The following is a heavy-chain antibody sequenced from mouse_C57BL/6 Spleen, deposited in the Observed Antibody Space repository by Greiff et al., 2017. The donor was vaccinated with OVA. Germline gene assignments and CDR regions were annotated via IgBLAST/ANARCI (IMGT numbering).Heavy chain of an antibody. J-gene: IGHJ3*01. Sequence: QVQLQQPGAELVKPGASVKLSCKASGYTFTSYWMQWVKQRPGQGLEWIGEIDPSDSYTNYNQKFKGKATLTVDTSSSTAYMQLSSLTSEDSAVYYCARSLTGTWAYWGQGTLVTVSA. V-gene: IGHV1-50*01. CDR1: GYTFTSYW. CDR2: IDPSDSYT. D-gene: IGHD4-1*01. CDR3: ARSLTGTWAY.